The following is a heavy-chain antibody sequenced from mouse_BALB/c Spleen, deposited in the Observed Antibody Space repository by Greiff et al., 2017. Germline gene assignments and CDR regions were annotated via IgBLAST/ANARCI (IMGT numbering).Heavy chain of an antibody. V-gene: IGHV1-5*01. CDR3: TRFFMITSYFDY. D-gene: IGHD2-4*01. CDR2: IYPGNSDT. CDR1: GYTFTSYW. Sequence: EVMLVESGTVLARPGASVKMSCKASGYTFTSYWMHWVKQRPGQGLEWIGAIYPGNSDTSYNQKFKGKAKLTAVTSTSTAYMELSSLTNEDSAVYYCTRFFMITSYFDYWGQGTTLTVSS. J-gene: IGHJ2*01.